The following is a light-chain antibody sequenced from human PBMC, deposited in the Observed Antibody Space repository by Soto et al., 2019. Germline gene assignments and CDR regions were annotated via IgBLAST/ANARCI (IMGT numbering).Light chain of an antibody. V-gene: IGKV1-5*03. CDR3: QQYNNYPWT. Sequence: DIQLTQSPSFLSACVGDRVTITCRASQGIISYLAWYQQKPGKAPKLLIYKASSLESGVPSRFSGSGSGTEFTLTISSLQPDDFATYYCQQYNNYPWTFGQGTKVDIK. CDR2: KAS. CDR1: QGIISY. J-gene: IGKJ1*01.